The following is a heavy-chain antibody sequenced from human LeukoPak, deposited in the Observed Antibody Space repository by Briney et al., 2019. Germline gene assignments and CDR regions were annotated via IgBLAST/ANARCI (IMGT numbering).Heavy chain of an antibody. CDR1: GYTFTDYH. V-gene: IGHV1-2*02. J-gene: IGHJ4*02. CDR2: IYPNNGGT. Sequence: ASVKVSCKASGYTFTDYHLYWVRQAPGQGLEWMGWIYPNNGGTNYAQKFQGRVTMTRDTSISTAYMELSRLRSDDTAVYYCARDGDSVMVEFDYWGQGTQVTVSS. D-gene: IGHD5-18*01. CDR3: ARDGDSVMVEFDY.